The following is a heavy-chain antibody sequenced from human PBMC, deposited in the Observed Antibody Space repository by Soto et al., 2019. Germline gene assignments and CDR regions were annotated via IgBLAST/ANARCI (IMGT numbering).Heavy chain of an antibody. V-gene: IGHV2-26*01. J-gene: IGHJ5*02. D-gene: IGHD2-15*01. CDR2: IFSNDEK. CDR1: GFSLSNARMG. CDR3: EHRRVGWLDP. Sequence: SGPTLVNPTETLTLTCTVSGFSLSNARMGVSWIRQPPGKALEWLAHIFSNDEKSYSTSLKSRLTISKDTSKSQVVLTMTNMNPVEKPTYYCEHRRVGWLDPWGQGTLVTVSS.